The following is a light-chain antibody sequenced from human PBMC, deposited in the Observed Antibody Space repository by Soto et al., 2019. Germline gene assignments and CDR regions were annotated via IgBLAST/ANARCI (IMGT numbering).Light chain of an antibody. V-gene: IGKV1-6*02. J-gene: IGKJ4*01. Sequence: AIQMAQSPSSLSASVGDRVTITCRASQGIGNDVGWFQQKPGKAPKLLIYAAATLQSGVPSRFSGSRSGTDFTLTISSLQTEDFANYYCLPDHNYPLTFGGGTKVEIK. CDR3: LPDHNYPLT. CDR2: AAA. CDR1: QGIGND.